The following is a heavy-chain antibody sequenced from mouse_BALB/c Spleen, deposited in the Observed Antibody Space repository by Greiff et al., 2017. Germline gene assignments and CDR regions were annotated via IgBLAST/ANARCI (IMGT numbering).Heavy chain of an antibody. CDR1: GFSLTSYG. Sequence: QVQLQQSGPGLVQPSQSLSITCTVSGFSLTSYGVHWVRQSPGKGLEWLGVIWSGGSTDYNAAFISRLSISKDNSKSQVFFKMNSLQANDTAIYYCARTVHYGPFAYWGQGTLVTVSA. J-gene: IGHJ3*01. D-gene: IGHD1-2*01. CDR2: IWSGGST. V-gene: IGHV2-2*02. CDR3: ARTVHYGPFAY.